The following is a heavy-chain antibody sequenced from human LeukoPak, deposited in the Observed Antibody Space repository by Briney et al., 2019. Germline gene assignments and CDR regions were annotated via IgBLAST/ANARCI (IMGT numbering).Heavy chain of an antibody. D-gene: IGHD5-12*01. CDR3: ARTYSGYDYYYYYYGMDV. Sequence: GASVTVSCKASGYTFTNYYMHWVRQAPGQGLEWMGLIRPSGGTSYAQKFQGRFTITRDTSASTAYMELSSLRSEDTAVYYCARTYSGYDYYYYYYGMDVWGQGTTVTVSS. CDR2: IRPSGGT. V-gene: IGHV1-46*01. CDR1: GYTFTNYY. J-gene: IGHJ6*02.